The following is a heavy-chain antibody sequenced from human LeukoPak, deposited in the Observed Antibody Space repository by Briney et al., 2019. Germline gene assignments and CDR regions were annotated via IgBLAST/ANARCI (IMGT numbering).Heavy chain of an antibody. CDR1: GGTFSSYA. CDR3: ARVGEATRGAFDI. Sequence: SVKVSCKASGGTFSSYAISWVRQAPGQGLEWMGWISAYNGNTNYAQKFQGRVTITADKSTSTAYMELSSLRSEDTAVYYCARVGEATRGAFDIWGQGTMVTVSS. V-gene: IGHV1-69*10. D-gene: IGHD3-10*01. CDR2: ISAYNGNT. J-gene: IGHJ3*02.